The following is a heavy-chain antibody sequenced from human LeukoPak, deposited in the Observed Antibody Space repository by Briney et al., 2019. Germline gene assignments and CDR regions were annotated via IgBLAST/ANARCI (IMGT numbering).Heavy chain of an antibody. V-gene: IGHV3-64*01. CDR3: ARDLTGTGDY. J-gene: IGHJ4*02. Sequence: GGSLRLSCAASGFTFSAYAMHWVRQAPGKGLEYVSSITSDGGITYYANSVKGRFTISRDNSRNTLYLQMGSLRAEDMAVYYCARDLTGTGDYLGQGTLVTVSS. CDR1: GFTFSAYA. D-gene: IGHD1-20*01. CDR2: ITSDGGIT.